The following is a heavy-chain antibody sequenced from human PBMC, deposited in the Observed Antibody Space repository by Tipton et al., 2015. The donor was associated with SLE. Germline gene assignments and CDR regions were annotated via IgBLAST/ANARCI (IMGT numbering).Heavy chain of an antibody. Sequence: TLSLTCTVSGGSIKNYYWSWIRQPPGKTLEWIGYIYYTGSTDYNPSLKSRVTISVDTSKNLFSLSLNSVTAADTAVYYCARQGGWAHYYYYGMDVWGQGTTVTVSS. CDR2: IYYTGST. D-gene: IGHD6-19*01. J-gene: IGHJ6*02. CDR1: GGSIKNYY. V-gene: IGHV4-59*08. CDR3: ARQGGWAHYYYYGMDV.